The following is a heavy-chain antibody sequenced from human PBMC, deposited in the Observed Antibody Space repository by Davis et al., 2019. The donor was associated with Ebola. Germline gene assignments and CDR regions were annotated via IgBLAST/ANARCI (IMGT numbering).Heavy chain of an antibody. D-gene: IGHD3-3*01. Sequence: MPSETLSLTCTVSGGSISSYYWSWIRQPPGKGLEWIGYIYYSGSTNYNPSLKSRVTISVDTSKNQFSLKLSSVTAADTAVYYCASMWAVDFWSGYRNYNYGMDVWGQGTTVTVSS. CDR1: GGSISSYY. J-gene: IGHJ6*02. CDR3: ASMWAVDFWSGYRNYNYGMDV. V-gene: IGHV4-59*08. CDR2: IYYSGST.